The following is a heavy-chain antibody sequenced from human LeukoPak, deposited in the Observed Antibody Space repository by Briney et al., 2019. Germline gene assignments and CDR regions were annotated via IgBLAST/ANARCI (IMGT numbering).Heavy chain of an antibody. J-gene: IGHJ6*02. V-gene: IGHV3-48*03. CDR1: GFTFSSYE. CDR3: ARDGGYSSGSTYYYDSSGYSAKYYYYGMDV. D-gene: IGHD3-22*01. CDR2: ISSSGSTI. Sequence: PGGSLRLSCAASGFTFSSYEMNWVRQAPGKGLEWVSYISSSGSTIYYADSVKGRFTISRDNAKNSLYLQMNSLRAEDTAVYYCARDGGYSSGSTYYYDSSGYSAKYYYYGMDVWGQGTTVTVSS.